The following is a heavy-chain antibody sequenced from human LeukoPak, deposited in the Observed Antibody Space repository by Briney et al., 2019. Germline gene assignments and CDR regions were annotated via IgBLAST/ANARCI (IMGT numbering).Heavy chain of an antibody. J-gene: IGHJ6*02. CDR1: GGPISSYY. CDR2: IYYSGST. D-gene: IGHD2-15*01. V-gene: IGHV4-59*01. CDR3: ARRPSGVGYCSGGSCYSGYYYGMDV. Sequence: SETLSPTCTVSGGPISSYYWSWIRQPPGKGLEWIGYIYYSGSTNYNPSLKSRVTISVDTSKNQFSLKLSSVTAADTAVYYCARRPSGVGYCSGGSCYSGYYYGMDVWGQGTTVTVSS.